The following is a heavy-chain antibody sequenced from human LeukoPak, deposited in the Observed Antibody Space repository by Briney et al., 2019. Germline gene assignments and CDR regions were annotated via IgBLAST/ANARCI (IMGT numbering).Heavy chain of an antibody. J-gene: IGHJ4*02. CDR3: ARNPLQWLALYYFDY. Sequence: SETLSLTCTVSGGSISSSSYYWGWIRQPPGEGLEWIGSIYYSGSTYYNPSLKSRVTVSVDTSKNQFSLKLSSVTTADTAVYYCARNPLQWLALYYFDYWGQGTLVTVSS. CDR1: GGSISSSSYY. CDR2: IYYSGST. V-gene: IGHV4-39*01. D-gene: IGHD6-19*01.